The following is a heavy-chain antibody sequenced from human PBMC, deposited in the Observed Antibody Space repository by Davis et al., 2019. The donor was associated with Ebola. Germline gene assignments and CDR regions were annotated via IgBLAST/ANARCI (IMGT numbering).Heavy chain of an antibody. CDR3: ARDLSTYNFWSGYEQAGFDC. V-gene: IGHV3-21*01. D-gene: IGHD3-3*01. CDR2: ISSRSSHI. CDR1: AFTFSRYT. Sequence: PGGSLTLSCAASAFTFSRYTMNWVRQAPGKGLEWVSSISSRSSHIYYADSVKGRFTISRDNAKNSLYLQMNSLRAEDTAVYYCARDLSTYNFWSGYEQAGFDCWGQGTLVTVSS. J-gene: IGHJ4*02.